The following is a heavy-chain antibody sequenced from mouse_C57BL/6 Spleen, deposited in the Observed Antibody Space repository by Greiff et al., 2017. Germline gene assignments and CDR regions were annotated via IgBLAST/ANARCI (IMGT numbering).Heavy chain of an antibody. CDR1: GFTFSSYG. D-gene: IGHD1-1*01. CDR2: ISSGGSYT. Sequence: EVQLVESGGDLVKPGGSLKLSCAASGFTFSSYGMSWVRQTPDKRLEWVATISSGGSYTYYPDSVKGRFTISRDNAKNTLYLQMSSLKSEDTAMYYCARQRGYYGSSYERTLDYWGQGTSVTVSS. V-gene: IGHV5-6*01. J-gene: IGHJ4*01. CDR3: ARQRGYYGSSYERTLDY.